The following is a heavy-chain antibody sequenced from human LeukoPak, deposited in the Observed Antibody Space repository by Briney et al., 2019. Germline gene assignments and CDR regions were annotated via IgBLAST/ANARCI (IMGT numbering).Heavy chain of an antibody. D-gene: IGHD4-17*01. CDR1: GGTFSSYA. CDR2: IIPIFGTA. CDR3: ATHTVTRDYFDY. V-gene: IGHV1-69*13. Sequence: SVKVSCKASGGTFSSYAISWVRQAPGQGLEWMGGIIPIFGTANYAQKFQGRVTITADESTSTAYMELSSLRSEDTAVYYCATHTVTRDYFDYWGQGNLVTVSS. J-gene: IGHJ4*02.